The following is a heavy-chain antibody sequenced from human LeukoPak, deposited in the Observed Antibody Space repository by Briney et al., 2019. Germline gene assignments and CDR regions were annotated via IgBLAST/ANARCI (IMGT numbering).Heavy chain of an antibody. Sequence: ASSVNVSCKASVYTFTGYYMHWVRQAPGQGLDWMGWINPNSGGTNYAQKFQGRVTMTRDTSISTAYMELSRLRSDDTAVYYCARVPTTVTPDYWGQGTLVTVSS. CDR3: ARVPTTVTPDY. D-gene: IGHD4-11*01. V-gene: IGHV1-2*02. CDR2: INPNSGGT. CDR1: VYTFTGYY. J-gene: IGHJ4*02.